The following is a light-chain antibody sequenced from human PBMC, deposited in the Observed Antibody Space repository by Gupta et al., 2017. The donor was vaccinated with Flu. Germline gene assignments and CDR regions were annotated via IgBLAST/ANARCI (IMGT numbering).Light chain of an antibody. J-gene: IGKJ4*01. Sequence: EGATLSCRASQNIRSNLAWYQQRPGQAPRLLIYGASARATGIPARFNSSGSGTEFTLSISSLQSEDFAIYYCQQYSHWPPLTFGGGTKVQI. CDR1: QNIRSN. V-gene: IGKV3-15*01. CDR2: GAS. CDR3: QQYSHWPPLT.